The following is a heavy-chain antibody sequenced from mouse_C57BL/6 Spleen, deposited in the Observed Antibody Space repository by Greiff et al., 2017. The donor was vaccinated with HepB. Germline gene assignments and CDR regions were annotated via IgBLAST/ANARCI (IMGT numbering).Heavy chain of an antibody. CDR1: GFTFSSYT. CDR3: ARQRLYYGSSYGYFDV. D-gene: IGHD1-1*01. CDR2: ISGGGGNT. J-gene: IGHJ1*03. V-gene: IGHV5-9*01. Sequence: DVKLVESGGGLVKPGGSLKLSCAASGFTFSSYTMSWVRQTPEKRLEWVATISGGGGNTYYPDSVKGRFTISRDNAKNTLYLQMSSLRSEDTALYYCARQRLYYGSSYGYFDVWGTGTTVTVSS.